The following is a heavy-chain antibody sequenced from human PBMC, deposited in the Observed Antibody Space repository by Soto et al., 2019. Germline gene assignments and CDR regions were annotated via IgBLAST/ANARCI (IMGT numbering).Heavy chain of an antibody. V-gene: IGHV4-59*08. CDR2: IHYSGPT. D-gene: IGHD6-25*01. CDR3: ASHSKRSQLDS. CDR1: GGSINAYY. Sequence: SETLSLTCTVSGGSINAYYWSWIRQPPGKGLEWIGYIHYSGPTDYNPSLKSRVTISVDTSKNQFSLKLSSVTAADTAVYYCASHSKRSQLDSWGPGTLVTVSS. J-gene: IGHJ4*02.